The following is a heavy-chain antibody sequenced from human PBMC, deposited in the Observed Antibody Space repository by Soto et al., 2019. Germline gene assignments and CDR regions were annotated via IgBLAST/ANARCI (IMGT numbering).Heavy chain of an antibody. D-gene: IGHD6-13*01. Sequence: AASVKVSCKASGYTFTGYYMHWVRQAPGQGLEWMGWINPNSGGTNYAQKFRGRVTMTRDTSISTAYMELSRLRSDDTAVYYCARDCGYSSSCLSDYWGQGTLVTVSS. J-gene: IGHJ4*02. CDR3: ARDCGYSSSCLSDY. CDR2: INPNSGGT. CDR1: GYTFTGYY. V-gene: IGHV1-2*02.